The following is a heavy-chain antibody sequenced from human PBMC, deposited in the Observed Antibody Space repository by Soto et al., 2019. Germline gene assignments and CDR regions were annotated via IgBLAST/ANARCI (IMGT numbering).Heavy chain of an antibody. CDR3: TGEVASGY. Sequence: QEQLVESGGGVVQPGRSLRLSCAVSGFTVSTYGMHWVRQAPGKGLEWVAGISRDGGTKYYADSVKGRFTISRDNSRNTLFLEMNSLRGDDIAVYYCTGEVASGYWGQGTVVSVSS. J-gene: IGHJ4*02. CDR2: ISRDGGTK. CDR1: GFTVSTYG. D-gene: IGHD2-8*02. V-gene: IGHV3-30*03.